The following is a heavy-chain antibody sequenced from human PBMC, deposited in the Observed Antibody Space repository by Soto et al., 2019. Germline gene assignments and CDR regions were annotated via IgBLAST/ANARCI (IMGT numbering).Heavy chain of an antibody. J-gene: IGHJ4*02. CDR1: GFSFSRSG. CDR2: IWYDGSNK. D-gene: IGHD3-22*01. CDR3: ARDYYDSSGYYYVDY. V-gene: IGHV3-33*01. Sequence: PGGYPRICCAAPGFSFSRSGMHYVRQAPGKGLEWVAVIWYDGSNKYYADSVKGRLTISRDNSKNTLYLQMNSLRAEDTAVYYCARDYYDSSGYYYVDYWGQGT.